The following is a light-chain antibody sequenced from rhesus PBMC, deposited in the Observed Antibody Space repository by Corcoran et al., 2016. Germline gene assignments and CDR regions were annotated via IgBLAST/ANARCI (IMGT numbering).Light chain of an antibody. V-gene: IGKV1-33*02. CDR1: QGISKW. CDR3: QQHNSNPYS. J-gene: IGKJ2*01. CDR2: AAS. Sequence: DIQMTQSPSSLSASVGDRVTITCQASQGISKWLAWYQQKTGKAPNLLIHAASSLPSGVPSRFSGSGSGTVFTLPISSLQPEDFATYYCQQHNSNPYSFGQGTKVEIK.